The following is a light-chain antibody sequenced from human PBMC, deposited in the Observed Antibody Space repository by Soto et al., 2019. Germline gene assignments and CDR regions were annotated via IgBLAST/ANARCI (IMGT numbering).Light chain of an antibody. CDR3: CPYAGSYTCV. J-gene: IGLJ3*02. Sequence: QSALTQPRSVSGSPGQSVTISCTGTSSDVGGYIYVSWYQQHPGKAPKLIIYDVSKRPSGVPDRFSGYKSGNTASLTISGRQAEDEADYYCCPYAGSYTCVFGVGTKLTVL. CDR1: SSDVGGYIY. V-gene: IGLV2-11*01. CDR2: DVS.